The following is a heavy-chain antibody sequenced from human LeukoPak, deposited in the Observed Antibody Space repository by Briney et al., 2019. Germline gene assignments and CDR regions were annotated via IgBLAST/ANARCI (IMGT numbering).Heavy chain of an antibody. V-gene: IGHV1-69*05. D-gene: IGHD3-3*01. CDR1: GGTFSSYA. J-gene: IGHJ4*02. CDR3: ARGSRPNYDFWSGYLFDY. CDR2: IIPIFGTA. Sequence: SVKVSCKASGGTFSSYAISWVRQAPGQGLEWMGGIIPIFGTANYAQKFQGRVTITTDESTSTAYMELSSLRSEDTAVYYCARGSRPNYDFWSGYLFDYWGQGTLVTVSS.